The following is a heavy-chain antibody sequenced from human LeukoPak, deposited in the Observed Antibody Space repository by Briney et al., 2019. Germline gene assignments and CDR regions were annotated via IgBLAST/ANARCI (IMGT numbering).Heavy chain of an antibody. CDR1: GLTFSNYG. V-gene: IGHV1-18*01. D-gene: IGHD1-26*01. CDR2: ISAYDGNT. CDR3: ARDGRFAAYEPDY. J-gene: IGHJ4*02. Sequence: ASVRVSCKASGLTFSNYGITWVRQAPGQGLEWVGWISAYDGNTNYAQKFQGRVTMTTDTSTSTAHMELRSLRYDDTAVYYCARDGRFAAYEPDYWGQGTLVTVSS.